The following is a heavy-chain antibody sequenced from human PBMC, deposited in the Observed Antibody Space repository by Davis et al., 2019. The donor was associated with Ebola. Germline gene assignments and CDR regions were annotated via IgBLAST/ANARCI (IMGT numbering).Heavy chain of an antibody. CDR2: IWYDGSNK. D-gene: IGHD5-12*01. J-gene: IGHJ6*02. CDR1: GFTFSSYG. V-gene: IGHV3-33*01. Sequence: GGSLRLSCAASGFTFSSYGMHWVRQAPGKGLEWVAVIWYDGSNKYYADSVKGRFTISRDNSKNTLYLQMNSLRAEDTAVYYVATADGRGPYYYYGMDVWGQGTTVTVSS. CDR3: ATADGRGPYYYYGMDV.